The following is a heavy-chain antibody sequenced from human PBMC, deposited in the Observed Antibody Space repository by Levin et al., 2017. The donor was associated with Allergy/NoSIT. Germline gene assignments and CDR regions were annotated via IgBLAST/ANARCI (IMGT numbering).Heavy chain of an antibody. Sequence: ESLKISCKASGYTFTGYYIHWVRQAPGQGLEWMGWINPNNGGTKFAQKFQGRVTMTRDTSISTAYMDLTSLRSDDTAVYYCARFNEGIVPAAMQAFDSWGQGTMVTVSS. CDR3: ARFNEGIVPAAMQAFDS. CDR1: GYTFTGYY. J-gene: IGHJ3*02. D-gene: IGHD2-2*01. CDR2: INPNNGGT. V-gene: IGHV1-2*02.